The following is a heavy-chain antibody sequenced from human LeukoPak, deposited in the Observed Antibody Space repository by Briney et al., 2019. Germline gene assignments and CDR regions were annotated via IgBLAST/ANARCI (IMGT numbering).Heavy chain of an antibody. CDR1: GFTFSSYS. V-gene: IGHV3-48*04. CDR3: ARVPDDYGDYYYFDY. Sequence: GGSLRLSCAASGFTFSSYSMNWVRQAPGKGLEWVSYISSSGSTIYYADSVKGRFTISRDNAKNSLYLQMNSLRAEDTAVYYCARVPDDYGDYYYFDYWGQGTLVTVSS. CDR2: ISSSGSTI. D-gene: IGHD4-17*01. J-gene: IGHJ4*02.